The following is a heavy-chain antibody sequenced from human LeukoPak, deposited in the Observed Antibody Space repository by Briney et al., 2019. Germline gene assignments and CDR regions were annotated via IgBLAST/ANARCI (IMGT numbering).Heavy chain of an antibody. J-gene: IGHJ2*01. CDR2: IIPIFGIA. CDR3: ARAPQRYFDWFGYFDL. CDR1: GGTFSSYA. V-gene: IGHV1-69*04. D-gene: IGHD3-9*01. Sequence: SVKVSCKASGGTFSSYAISWVRQAPGQGLEWMGRIIPIFGIANYAQKFQGRVTITADKSTSTAYMELSSLRSEDTAVYYCARAPQRYFDWFGYFDLWGRGTLVTVSS.